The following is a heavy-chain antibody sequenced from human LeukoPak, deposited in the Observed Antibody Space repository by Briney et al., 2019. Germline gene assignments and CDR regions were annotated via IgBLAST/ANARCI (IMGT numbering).Heavy chain of an antibody. J-gene: IGHJ4*02. CDR1: GGSISSYY. Sequence: SETLSLTCTVSGGSISSYYWSWIRQPAGKGLEWIGRIYTSGSTNYNPSLKSRVTMSVDTSKNQFSLKLSSVTAADTAVYYCTRGAPGYCSSTSCPSPFDYWGQGTLVTVSS. CDR3: TRGAPGYCSSTSCPSPFDY. CDR2: IYTSGST. V-gene: IGHV4-4*07. D-gene: IGHD2-2*03.